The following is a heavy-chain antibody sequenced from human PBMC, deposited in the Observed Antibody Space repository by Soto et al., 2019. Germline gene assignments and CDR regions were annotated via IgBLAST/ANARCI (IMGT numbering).Heavy chain of an antibody. D-gene: IGHD2-2*02. CDR3: ATGGYCSSTSCYKFFDY. J-gene: IGHJ4*02. CDR2: IYPGDSDT. CDR1: GYSFTSYW. Sequence: GESLKISCKSSGYSFTSYWIGWVRQIPGRGLEWMGIIYPGDSDTRYSPSFQGQVTFSADKSIGTAYLQWSSLKASDTAMYYCATGGYCSSTSCYKFFDYWGQGTLVTAPQ. V-gene: IGHV5-51*01.